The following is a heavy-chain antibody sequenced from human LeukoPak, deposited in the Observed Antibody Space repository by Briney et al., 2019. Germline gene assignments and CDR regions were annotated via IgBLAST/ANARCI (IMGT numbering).Heavy chain of an antibody. D-gene: IGHD3-22*01. CDR2: IYSSGST. V-gene: IGHV4-59*01. CDR3: ASARVRSYSYDSSGLYTSDWHFDP. J-gene: IGHJ2*01. Sequence: SGTLSLTCTVSGDSISSYYWSWIRQPPGKGLEWIGYIYSSGSTKYNPSLKSRVTISVDTSKNQFSLKLSSVTAADTAVYYCASARVRSYSYDSSGLYTSDWHFDPWGRGTLVTVSS. CDR1: GDSISSYY.